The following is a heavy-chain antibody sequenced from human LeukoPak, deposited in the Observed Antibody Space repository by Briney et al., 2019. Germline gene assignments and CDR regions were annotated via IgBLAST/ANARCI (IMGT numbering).Heavy chain of an antibody. CDR2: INSDGSRT. CDR1: GFTFSSYW. D-gene: IGHD3-10*01. CDR3: ARDLSTSGTYHTRFDD. J-gene: IGHJ4*02. Sequence: GGSLRLSCAASGFTFSSYWMHWVRQAPGKGLVWVSRINSDGSRTSYADSVKGRFTISRDNAKNTLYLQMNSLRAEDTAVYYCARDLSTSGTYHTRFDDWGQGTLVTVSS. V-gene: IGHV3-74*01.